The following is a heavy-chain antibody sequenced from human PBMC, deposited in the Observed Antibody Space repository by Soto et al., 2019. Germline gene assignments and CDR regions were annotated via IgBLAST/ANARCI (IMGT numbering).Heavy chain of an antibody. CDR1: GFTFSSYG. V-gene: IGHV3-30*18. D-gene: IGHD6-19*01. J-gene: IGHJ4*02. CDR3: AKGRGWRAVAGTIDY. CDR2: ISYDGSNK. Sequence: ESGGGVVQPGRSLRLSCAASGFTFSSYGMHWVRQAPGKGLEWVAVISYDGSNKYYADSVKGRFTISRDNSKNTLYLQMNSLRAEDTAVYYCAKGRGWRAVAGTIDYWGQGTLVTVSS.